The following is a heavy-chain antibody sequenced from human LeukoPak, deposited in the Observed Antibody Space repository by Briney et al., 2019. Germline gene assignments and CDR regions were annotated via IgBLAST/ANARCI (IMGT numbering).Heavy chain of an antibody. D-gene: IGHD3-3*01. CDR3: ARVERDDFWSGRSCCYYYMDV. CDR2: INPNSGGT. V-gene: IGHV1-2*02. CDR1: GYTFTGYY. Sequence: ASVKVSCKASGYTFTGYYMHWVRQAPGQGLEWMGWINPNSGGTNYAQKFQGRVTMTRDTSISTAYMELSRLRSDDTAVYYCARVERDDFWSGRSCCYYYMDVWGKGTTVTVSS. J-gene: IGHJ6*03.